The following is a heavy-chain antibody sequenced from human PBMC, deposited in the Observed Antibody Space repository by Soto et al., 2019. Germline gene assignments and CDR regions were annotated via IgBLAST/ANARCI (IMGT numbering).Heavy chain of an antibody. Sequence: QVQLVESGGGVVQPGRSLRLSCAASGFTFSSYGRHWVRQAPGKGLEWVAVIWYDGSNKYYADSVKGRFTISRDNSKNTLYLQMNSLRAEDTAVYYCAREGGRRYYYYYYGMDVWGQGTTVTVSS. CDR2: IWYDGSNK. CDR1: GFTFSSYG. V-gene: IGHV3-33*01. J-gene: IGHJ6*02. CDR3: AREGGRRYYYYYYGMDV.